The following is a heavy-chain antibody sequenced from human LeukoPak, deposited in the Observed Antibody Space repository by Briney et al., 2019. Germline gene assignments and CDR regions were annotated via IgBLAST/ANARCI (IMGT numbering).Heavy chain of an antibody. V-gene: IGHV3-23*01. CDR3: AKRGFIAGNPTDFDY. J-gene: IGHJ4*02. CDR2: ISGSGSST. Sequence: GGSLRLSCAASGFTFSSYGMSWVRQAPGKGLEWVSLISGSGSSTYYADSVKGRFTISRDNSKNTLHLQMNSLRVEDTAVYYCAKRGFIAGNPTDFDYWGQGTLVTVSS. CDR1: GFTFSSYG. D-gene: IGHD6-13*01.